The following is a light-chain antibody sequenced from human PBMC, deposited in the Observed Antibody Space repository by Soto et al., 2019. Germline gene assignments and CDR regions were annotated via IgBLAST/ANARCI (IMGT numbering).Light chain of an antibody. V-gene: IGKV1-33*01. CDR1: QDISNY. Sequence: DIQMTQSPSSLSASVGDRVTITCQASQDISNYLNWYQQKPGKAPKLLIYDASNLETGVPSRFSGSGSGTDFTFTISSLQFEYIASYYYRHQDTFPVTFGSGTKAD. CDR2: DAS. CDR3: RHQDTFPVT. J-gene: IGKJ3*01.